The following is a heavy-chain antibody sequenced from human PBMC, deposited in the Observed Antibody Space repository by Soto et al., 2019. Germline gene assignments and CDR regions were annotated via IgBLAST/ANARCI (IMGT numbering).Heavy chain of an antibody. CDR1: GFTVSSNY. CDR3: ARASYYFFYYMDV. Sequence: EVQLVESGGGLVQPGGSLRLSCAASGFTVSSNYISWVRQAPGKGLEWVSVIYSDGGTHYADSLKGRFTISRDNSKNTMYLHMNSLRAEDTAVYYCARASYYFFYYMDVWGKGTTVTVSS. V-gene: IGHV3-66*01. J-gene: IGHJ6*03. CDR2: IYSDGGT.